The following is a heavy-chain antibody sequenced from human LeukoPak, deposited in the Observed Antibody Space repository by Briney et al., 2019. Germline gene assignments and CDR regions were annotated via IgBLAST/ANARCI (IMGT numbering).Heavy chain of an antibody. J-gene: IGHJ4*02. CDR3: VGGSLGY. V-gene: IGHV1-3*01. Sequence: GASVKVSCKTLGYTFITSSIYWVRQAPGQRLKWLGWITVASGNTRYSENLQGRVTLTRDTSANTAYMELHNLKFEDTAVYYCVGGSLGYWGQGTLVTVST. CDR1: GYTFITSS. CDR2: ITVASGNT.